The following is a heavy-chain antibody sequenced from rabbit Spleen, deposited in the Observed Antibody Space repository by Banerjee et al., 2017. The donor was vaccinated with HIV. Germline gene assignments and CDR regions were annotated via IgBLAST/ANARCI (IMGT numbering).Heavy chain of an antibody. D-gene: IGHD8-1*01. Sequence: QSLEESGGDLVKPGASLTLSCTASGVSFSGDSYMCWVRQAPGKGLEWIVCIDTGSSGFTYFASWAKGRFPISKASSTTVTLQMPSLTAADTATYFCARDTGSSFSSYGMDLWGPGTLVTVS. V-gene: IGHV1S40*01. J-gene: IGHJ6*01. CDR3: ARDTGSSFSSYGMDL. CDR1: GVSFSGDSY. CDR2: IDTGSSGFT.